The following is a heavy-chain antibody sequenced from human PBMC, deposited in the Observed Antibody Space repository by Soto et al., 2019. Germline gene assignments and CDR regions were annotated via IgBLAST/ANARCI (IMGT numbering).Heavy chain of an antibody. V-gene: IGHV1-2*02. CDR3: GKGRSGEVGVFY. CDR2: ISPKSGGT. J-gene: IGHJ4*02. Sequence: QVQLVQSGAEVKESGASVKVSCKASGYTFTGYYIHWVRQAPGQGLEWVGEISPKSGGTRYAQRFQGRVNMTKDTCITTVYMELSNLSPEDTDVYYCGKGRSGEVGVFYWGQGPLVTVHS. CDR1: GYTFTGYY. D-gene: IGHD3-16*01.